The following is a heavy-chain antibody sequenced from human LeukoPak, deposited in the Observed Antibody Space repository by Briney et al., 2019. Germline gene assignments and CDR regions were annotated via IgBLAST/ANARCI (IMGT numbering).Heavy chain of an antibody. CDR1: GGSLSSGGYY. CDR3: ARVYGSGSPEPFDY. Sequence: PSETLSLTCTVSGGSLSSGGYYWSWIRQPPGKGLEWIGYIYHSGSTYYNPSLKSRVTISVDRSKNQCSLKLSSVTAADTAVYYWARVYGSGSPEPFDYWGQGTLVTVSS. D-gene: IGHD3-10*01. V-gene: IGHV4-30-2*01. CDR2: IYHSGST. J-gene: IGHJ4*02.